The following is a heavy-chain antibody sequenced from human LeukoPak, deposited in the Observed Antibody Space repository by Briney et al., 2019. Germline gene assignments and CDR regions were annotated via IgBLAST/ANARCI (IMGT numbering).Heavy chain of an antibody. CDR3: ARHEWNESPVMNLWLRWFDP. CDR2: IHYTGKT. J-gene: IGHJ5*02. V-gene: IGHV4-39*01. D-gene: IGHD5-18*01. CDR1: GDSISTHYY. Sequence: SETLSLTCNVSGDSISTHYYWGWIRQPPGKGLERIGSIHYTGKTYYKPSLKSRVTISVDASRDQFSLNLSSVTAADTAVYYCARHEWNESPVMNLWLRWFDPWGQGTLVTVSS.